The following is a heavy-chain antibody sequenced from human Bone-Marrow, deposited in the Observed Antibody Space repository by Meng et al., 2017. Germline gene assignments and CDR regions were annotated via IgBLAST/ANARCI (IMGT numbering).Heavy chain of an antibody. CDR3: ARAGGALSPYYYYGMDV. CDR2: INPSGGST. J-gene: IGHJ6*02. CDR1: GYTFTSYY. Sequence: ASVKVSCKASGYTFTSYYMHWVRQAPGQGPEWMGIINPSGGSTSYAQKCQGRVTMTRDTSTSTVYMELSSLISEDTAVYYCARAGGALSPYYYYGMDVWGQGTTVTVSS. V-gene: IGHV1-46*01. D-gene: IGHD4/OR15-4a*01.